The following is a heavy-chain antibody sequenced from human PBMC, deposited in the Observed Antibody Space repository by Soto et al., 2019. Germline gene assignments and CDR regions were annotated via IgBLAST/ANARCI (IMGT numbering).Heavy chain of an antibody. D-gene: IGHD2-8*01. CDR3: ARPLGYCTNGVCYKNNWFDP. J-gene: IGHJ5*02. Sequence: TETLSLTCAVSGCSISSSSYYWGWIRQPPGKGLEWIGSNYYSGSTYYNPSLKSRVTISVDTSKNQFSLKLSSVTAADTAVYYCARPLGYCTNGVCYKNNWFDPWGQGTLVPVSS. CDR1: GCSISSSSYY. CDR2: NYYSGST. V-gene: IGHV4-39*01.